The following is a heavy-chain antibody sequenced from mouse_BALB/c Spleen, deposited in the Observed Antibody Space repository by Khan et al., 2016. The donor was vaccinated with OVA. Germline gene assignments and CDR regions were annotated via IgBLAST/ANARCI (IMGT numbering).Heavy chain of an antibody. D-gene: IGHD2-3*01. Sequence: EVKLEESGPGLVNPSQSLSLTCTVTGYSITSDYAWNWIRQFPGNKLEWMGYITYSGSTNYNPALKSRISITRDTSKNQFFLQLNSVTTEDTATYYCARDGSRYNYAMDYWGQGTSVTVSS. V-gene: IGHV3-2*02. CDR1: GYSITSDYA. J-gene: IGHJ4*01. CDR2: ITYSGST. CDR3: ARDGSRYNYAMDY.